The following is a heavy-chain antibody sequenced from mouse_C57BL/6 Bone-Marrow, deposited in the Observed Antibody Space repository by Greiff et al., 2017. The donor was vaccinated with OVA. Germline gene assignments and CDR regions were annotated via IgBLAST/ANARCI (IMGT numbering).Heavy chain of an antibody. CDR2: IYPGSGST. J-gene: IGHJ1*03. V-gene: IGHV1-55*01. Sequence: QVQLQQSGAELVKPGASVKMSCKASGYTFTSYWITWVKQRPGQGLEWIGDIYPGSGSTNYNEKFKSKATLTVDTSSSTAYMQLSSLTSEDSAVYYCARYYSNYGYFDVWGTGTTVTVSS. D-gene: IGHD2-5*01. CDR1: GYTFTSYW. CDR3: ARYYSNYGYFDV.